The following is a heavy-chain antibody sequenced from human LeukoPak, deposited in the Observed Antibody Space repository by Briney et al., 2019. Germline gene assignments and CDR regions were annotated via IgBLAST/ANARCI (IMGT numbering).Heavy chain of an antibody. CDR3: ARDLGSSATSTNWFDP. CDR2: ISAYNGNT. J-gene: IGHJ5*02. D-gene: IGHD6-6*01. V-gene: IGHV1-18*01. Sequence: ASVKVSCKASGYTFTSYGISWVRQAPGQGLEWMGWISAYNGNTNYAQKLQGRVTMTTNTSTSTDYMELRSLRSDDTAVYYCARDLGSSATSTNWFDPWGQGTLVTVSS. CDR1: GYTFTSYG.